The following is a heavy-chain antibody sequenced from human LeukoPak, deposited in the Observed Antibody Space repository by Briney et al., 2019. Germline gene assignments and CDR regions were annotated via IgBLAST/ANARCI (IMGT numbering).Heavy chain of an antibody. CDR1: GGSISSSNW. CDR2: IYHSGST. D-gene: IGHD1-1*01. CDR3: ARQIWTAYWYFDL. Sequence: PSGTLSLTCAVSGGSISSSNWWSWVRQPPGKGLEWIGEIYHSGSTYYNPSLKSRVTISVDTSKNQFSLKLSSVTAADTAVYYCARQIWTAYWYFDLWGRGTLVTVSS. J-gene: IGHJ2*01. V-gene: IGHV4-4*02.